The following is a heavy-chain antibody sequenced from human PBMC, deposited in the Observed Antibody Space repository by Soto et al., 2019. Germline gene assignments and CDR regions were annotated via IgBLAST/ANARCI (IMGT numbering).Heavy chain of an antibody. V-gene: IGHV4-39*01. CDR2: IYYSGST. CDR1: GGSISSSSYY. D-gene: IGHD6-13*01. J-gene: IGHJ3*02. Sequence: SETLSLTCTVSGGSISSSSYYWGWIRQPPGKGLEWIGNIYYSGSTYYNPSLKSRVTISVDTSKNQFSLKLSSVTAADTAVYYCARHVNPRALGAVGIWGQGTRVTVSS. CDR3: ARHVNPRALGAVGI.